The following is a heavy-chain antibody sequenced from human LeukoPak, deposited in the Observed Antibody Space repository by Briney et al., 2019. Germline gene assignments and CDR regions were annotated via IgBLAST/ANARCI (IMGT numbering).Heavy chain of an antibody. CDR1: GFTFSTYA. Sequence: PGGALRLSCAASGFTFSTYAMHWVRQAPGKGLEWVAVISDDGSNKYYADSVKGRFTISRDNSKNTLHLQMNSLRPDDTAVYYCARDTPTRVNRAFDIWGQGTMVTVSS. CDR2: ISDDGSNK. J-gene: IGHJ3*02. V-gene: IGHV3-30-3*01. CDR3: ARDTPTRVNRAFDI. D-gene: IGHD4-17*01.